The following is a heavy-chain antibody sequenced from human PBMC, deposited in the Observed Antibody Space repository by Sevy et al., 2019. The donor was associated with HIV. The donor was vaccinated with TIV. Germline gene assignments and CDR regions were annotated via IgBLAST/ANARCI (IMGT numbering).Heavy chain of an antibody. CDR2: ISGSGGST. D-gene: IGHD2-2*01. J-gene: IGHJ4*02. CDR1: GFTCSSYA. Sequence: GGSLRLSCAASGFTCSSYAMSWVRQAPGKGLEWVSAISGSGGSTYYADSVKGRFTISRDNSKNTLYLQMNSLRAEDTAVYYCARIQSIVVVPAAPMAHWGQGTLVTVSS. V-gene: IGHV3-23*01. CDR3: ARIQSIVVVPAAPMAH.